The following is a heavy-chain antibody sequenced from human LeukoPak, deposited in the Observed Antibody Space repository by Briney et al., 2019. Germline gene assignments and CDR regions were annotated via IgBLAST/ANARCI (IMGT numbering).Heavy chain of an antibody. V-gene: IGHV3-30-3*01. CDR1: GFTFSSYA. J-gene: IGHJ6*02. D-gene: IGHD3-10*01. CDR2: ISYDGSNK. CDR3: ARDQGITMVRGVITQYYYYYYGMDV. Sequence: GGSLRLSCAASGFTFSSYAMHWVRQAPGKGLEWVAVISYDGSNKYYADSVKGRFTISRDNSKNTLYLQMSSLRAEDTAVYYCARDQGITMVRGVITQYYYYYYGMDVWGQGTTVTVSS.